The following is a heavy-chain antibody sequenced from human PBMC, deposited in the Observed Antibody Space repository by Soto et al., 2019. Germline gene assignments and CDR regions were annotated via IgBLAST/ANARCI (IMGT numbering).Heavy chain of an antibody. Sequence: TSETLSLTCTVSGGSISSSSYYWGWIRQPPGKGLEWIGSIYYSGSTYYNPSLKSRVTISVDTSKNQFSLKLSSVTAADTAVYYCAGGHLRGYELYDYVWGSYRDPTHDYWGQGTLVTVSS. CDR3: AGGHLRGYELYDYVWGSYRDPTHDY. CDR1: GGSISSSSYY. J-gene: IGHJ4*02. D-gene: IGHD3-16*02. CDR2: IYYSGST. V-gene: IGHV4-39*01.